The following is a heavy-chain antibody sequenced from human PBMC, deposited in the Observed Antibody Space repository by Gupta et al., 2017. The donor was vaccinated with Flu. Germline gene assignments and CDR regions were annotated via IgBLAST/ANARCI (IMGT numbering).Heavy chain of an antibody. CDR2: VYTSGST. V-gene: IGHV4-61*02. CDR3: ARGDWFYYFDY. D-gene: IGHD3-10*01. Sequence: QVQLQESGPGLVKPSQTLSLTCTVSGTSITHGSYYWSWIRQPAGKGLEWIGRVYTSGSTNSNPSLKSRVTTSIDASKNQFSLKLTSVTAADTAVYYCARGDWFYYFDYWGQGTLVTVSS. CDR1: GTSITHGSYY. J-gene: IGHJ4*02.